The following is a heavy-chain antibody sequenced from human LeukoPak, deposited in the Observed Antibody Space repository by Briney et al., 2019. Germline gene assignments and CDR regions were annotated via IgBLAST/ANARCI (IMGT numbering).Heavy chain of an antibody. V-gene: IGHV3-21*01. Sequence: GGSLRLSCAASGSTFSSYSMNWVRQAPGKGLEWVSSISSSSSYIYYADSVKGRFTISRDNAKNSLYLQMNSLRAEDTAVYYCARGVAAAGNDYWGQGTLVTVSS. CDR1: GSTFSSYS. CDR3: ARGVAAAGNDY. J-gene: IGHJ4*02. D-gene: IGHD6-13*01. CDR2: ISSSSSYI.